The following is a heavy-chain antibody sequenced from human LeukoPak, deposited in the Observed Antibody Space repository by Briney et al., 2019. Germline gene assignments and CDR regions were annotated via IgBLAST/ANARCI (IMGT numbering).Heavy chain of an antibody. Sequence: PGGSLRLSCAASGFTFSDYDMHWVRQATGKGLEWVSAIGTAGDTYYTGSVKGRFTISRENAKNSLYLQMNSLRAGDTAVYYCVRVAKERVGGVYYFDYWGQGTPVTASS. CDR1: GFTFSDYD. CDR3: VRVAKERVGGVYYFDY. D-gene: IGHD1-1*01. CDR2: IGTAGDT. J-gene: IGHJ4*02. V-gene: IGHV3-13*01.